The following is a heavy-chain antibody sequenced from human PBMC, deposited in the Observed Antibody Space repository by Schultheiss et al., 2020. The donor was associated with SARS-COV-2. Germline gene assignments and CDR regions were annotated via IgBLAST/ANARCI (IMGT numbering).Heavy chain of an antibody. D-gene: IGHD2-2*01. Sequence: GESLKISCTASGFTFRDSWMHWVRQAPGKGLVWVAHINSDGSSTNLADSVKGRFTISRDNAMNTIYLQMNSLRAEDTAVYYCARVKEASWVDGMDVWGQGTTVTVSS. CDR3: ARVKEASWVDGMDV. CDR1: GFTFRDSW. CDR2: INSDGSST. J-gene: IGHJ6*02. V-gene: IGHV3-74*01.